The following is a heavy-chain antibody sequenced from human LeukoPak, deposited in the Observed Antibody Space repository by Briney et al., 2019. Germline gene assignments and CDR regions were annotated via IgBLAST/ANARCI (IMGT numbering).Heavy chain of an antibody. D-gene: IGHD3-3*01. V-gene: IGHV1-8*03. CDR2: MNPNSGNT. Sequence: ASVKVSCKASGYTFTSYNINWVRQATGQGLEWMGWMNPNSGNTGYAQKFQGRVTITTDESTSTAYMELSSLRSEDTAVYYCARARPTIWYAFDIWGQGTMVTVSS. CDR1: GYTFTSYN. CDR3: ARARPTIWYAFDI. J-gene: IGHJ3*02.